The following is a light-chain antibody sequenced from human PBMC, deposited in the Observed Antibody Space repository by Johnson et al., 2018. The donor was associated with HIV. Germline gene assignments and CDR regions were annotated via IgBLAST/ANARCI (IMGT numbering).Light chain of an antibody. J-gene: IGLJ1*01. CDR2: DNT. CDR1: SSNIGNNY. CDR3: GRWDDSLSTYV. V-gene: IGLV1-51*01. Sequence: QSVLTQPPSVSAAPGQKVTISCSGSSSNIGNNYVSSYQQLPGTAPKLLIYDNTKRPSGIPDRFSGSKSGTSATLGITGLQTGDEADYYCGRWDDSLSTYVFGTGTKVTVL.